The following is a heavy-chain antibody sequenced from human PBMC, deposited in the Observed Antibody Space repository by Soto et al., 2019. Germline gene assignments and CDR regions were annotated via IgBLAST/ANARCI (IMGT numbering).Heavy chain of an antibody. CDR1: GYTFTSYG. CDR2: ISAYDGNT. V-gene: IGHV1-18*01. J-gene: IGHJ4*02. CDR3: ARGLGLGDC. D-gene: IGHD3-9*01. Sequence: ASVKVSCKASGYTFTSYGISWVRQAPGQGLEWIGRISAYDGNTNYAQKLQGRVTMTRDTSTATVYMDLSTLTSDDAAVYYCARGLGLGDCCGQGTLVTVS.